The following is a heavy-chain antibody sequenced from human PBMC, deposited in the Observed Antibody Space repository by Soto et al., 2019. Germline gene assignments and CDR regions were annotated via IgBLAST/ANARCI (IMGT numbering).Heavy chain of an antibody. CDR3: AKDRLAIVVVPAATIK. V-gene: IGHV3-23*01. J-gene: IGHJ4*02. D-gene: IGHD2-2*03. CDR2: ISGSGGST. CDR1: GFTFSSYA. Sequence: EVQLLESGGGLVQPGGSLRLSCAASGFTFSSYAMSWVRQAPGKGLEWVSAISGSGGSTYYADSVKGRFTISRDNSKNTLHMQMNSLRAEDTAVYYCAKDRLAIVVVPAATIKWGQGTLVTVSS.